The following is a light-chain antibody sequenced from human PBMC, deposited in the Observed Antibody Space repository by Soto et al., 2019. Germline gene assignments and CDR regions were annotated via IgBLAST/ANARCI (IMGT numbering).Light chain of an antibody. CDR1: QSVTNNY. CDR2: DAS. V-gene: IGKV3D-20*02. Sequence: EIVLTQSPGTLSLSPGERATLSCRASQSVTNNYLTWYQQKPGQAPRLLIYDASSRATGIPDRFSGSGSGTGFTLTISRLEPADFAVYYCQHRSSWPRMYTFGQGTKLEIK. J-gene: IGKJ2*01. CDR3: QHRSSWPRMYT.